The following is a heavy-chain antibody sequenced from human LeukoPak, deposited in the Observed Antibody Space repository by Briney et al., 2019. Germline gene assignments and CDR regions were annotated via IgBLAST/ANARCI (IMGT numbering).Heavy chain of an antibody. D-gene: IGHD4-17*01. CDR2: IRTNGAGT. V-gene: IGHV3-23*01. J-gene: IGHJ4*02. Sequence: GGSLRLSCAASGFTFSSYNMNWVRRAPGQGLEWVSTIRTNGAGTHYADSVRGRFTISRDDSKNTLYLQMDSLRAEDTAVYYCARDDCGDSGPLFDYWGQGTLVTVSS. CDR3: ARDDCGDSGPLFDY. CDR1: GFTFSSYN.